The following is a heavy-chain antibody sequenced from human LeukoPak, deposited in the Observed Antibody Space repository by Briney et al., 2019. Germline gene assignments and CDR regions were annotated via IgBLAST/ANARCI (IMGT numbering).Heavy chain of an antibody. V-gene: IGHV1-69*06. D-gene: IGHD3-10*01. CDR1: GGTFSSYA. CDR2: IIPIFGTA. J-gene: IGHJ4*02. CDR3: ASNWAYGSGSPEYMDV. Sequence: SVKVSCKASGGTFSSYAISWVRQAPGQGLEWMGGIIPIFGTANYAQKFQGRVTITADKSTSTAYMELSSLRSEDTAVYYCASNWAYGSGSPEYMDVWGQGTLVTVSS.